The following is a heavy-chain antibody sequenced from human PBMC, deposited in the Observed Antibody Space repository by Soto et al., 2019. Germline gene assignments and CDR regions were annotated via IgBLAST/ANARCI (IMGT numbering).Heavy chain of an antibody. J-gene: IGHJ1*01. CDR2: IYHSGST. V-gene: IGHV4-61*01. CDR3: ARDRVESGYPEYFQH. Sequence: PSETLSLTCTVSGGSVSSGSYYWSWIRQPPGKGLEWIGYIYHSGSTYYNPSLKSRVTISVDTSKNQFSLKLSSVTAADTAVYYCARDRVESGYPEYFQHWGQGTLVTVSS. CDR1: GGSVSSGSYY. D-gene: IGHD3-22*01.